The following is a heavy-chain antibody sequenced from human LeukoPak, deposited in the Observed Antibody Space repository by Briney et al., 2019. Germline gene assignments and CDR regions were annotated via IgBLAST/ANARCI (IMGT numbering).Heavy chain of an antibody. CDR3: ARAYTVAGTWIFDY. CDR2: ISAYNGNT. V-gene: IGHV1-18*01. D-gene: IGHD6-19*01. Sequence: VASVKVSCKASGYTFTSYGISWVRQAPGQGLEWMGWISAYNGNTNYAQKLQGRVTMTTDTSTSTAYMELRSLRSEDTAVYYCARAYTVAGTWIFDYWGQGTLVTVSS. CDR1: GYTFTSYG. J-gene: IGHJ4*02.